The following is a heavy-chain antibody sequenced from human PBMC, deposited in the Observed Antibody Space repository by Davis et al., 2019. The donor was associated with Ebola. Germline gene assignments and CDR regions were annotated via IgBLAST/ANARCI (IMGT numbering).Heavy chain of an antibody. V-gene: IGHV1-2*05. CDR2: INPNSGGT. CDR1: GFTFSSYG. CDR3: AAGILYEGLDV. J-gene: IGHJ6*02. D-gene: IGHD2-15*01. Sequence: GESLKISCAASGFTFSSYGMHWVRQAPGQGLEWMGRINPNSGGTNYAQKFQGRVTMTRDTSISTAYMELSRLRSDDTVVYYCAAGILYEGLDVWGQGTTVTVSS.